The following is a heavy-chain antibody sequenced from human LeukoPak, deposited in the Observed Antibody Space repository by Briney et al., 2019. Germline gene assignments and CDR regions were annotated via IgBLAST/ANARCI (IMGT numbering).Heavy chain of an antibody. D-gene: IGHD2-8*02. V-gene: IGHV3-53*01. J-gene: IGHJ4*02. CDR2: SYPGGST. CDR3: ASRHCSGENCYAGPLDF. CDR1: AFSDKSNY. Sequence: PGGSMRLSCVASAFSDKSNYMSWVRQAPGKGLEWVSVSYPGGSTYYEDSVKGRFTVSSDVSKNTLYLQMNNLRGEDTAVYYCASRHCSGENCYAGPLDFWGQGIQVTVSS.